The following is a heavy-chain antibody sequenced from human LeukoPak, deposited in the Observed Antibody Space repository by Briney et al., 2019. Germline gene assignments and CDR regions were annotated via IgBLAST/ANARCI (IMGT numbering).Heavy chain of an antibody. V-gene: IGHV3-21*01. J-gene: IGHJ4*02. CDR2: ITSSSGYI. Sequence: GGSLRISCAASGFPFSRYSMNWVRQAPGKGLEWVSSITSSSGYIHYADSVKGRFTISRDNAKNSLYLQMNSLRAEETAVYYCAREITSSSSFDSWGQGTLVTVSS. CDR3: AREITSSSSFDS. D-gene: IGHD6-6*01. CDR1: GFPFSRYS.